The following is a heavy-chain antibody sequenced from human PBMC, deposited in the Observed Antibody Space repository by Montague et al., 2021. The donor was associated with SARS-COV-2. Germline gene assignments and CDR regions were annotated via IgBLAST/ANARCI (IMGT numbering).Heavy chain of an antibody. Sequence: SETLSLTCTVSGGSISSRNYYWDWIRQPPGKGLEWIGSIYDSGSTYYNPSLKSRVTISVDTSKNHFSLKLNSVTAADTAFYYCARRGRKLLPVATTIGGFDIWGQGTMVTVSS. CDR1: GGSISSRNYY. V-gene: IGHV4-39*02. CDR3: ARRGRKLLPVATTIGGFDI. J-gene: IGHJ3*02. D-gene: IGHD1-26*01. CDR2: IYDSGST.